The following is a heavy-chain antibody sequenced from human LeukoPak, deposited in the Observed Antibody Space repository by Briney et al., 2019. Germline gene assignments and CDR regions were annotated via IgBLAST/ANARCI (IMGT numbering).Heavy chain of an antibody. Sequence: ASVKVSCKVSGYTLTELSMHWVRQAPGKGLEWRGGFDPEDGETIYAQKFQGRVTMTEDTSTDTAYMELSSLRSEDTAVYYCATGRLDYGSGSYYTPFDYWGQGTLVTVSS. V-gene: IGHV1-24*01. D-gene: IGHD3-10*01. CDR3: ATGRLDYGSGSYYTPFDY. CDR2: FDPEDGET. CDR1: GYTLTELS. J-gene: IGHJ4*02.